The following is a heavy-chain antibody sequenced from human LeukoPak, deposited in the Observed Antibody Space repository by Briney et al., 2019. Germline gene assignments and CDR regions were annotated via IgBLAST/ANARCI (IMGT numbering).Heavy chain of an antibody. J-gene: IGHJ4*02. D-gene: IGHD3-22*01. Sequence: GGSQRLSCAASRFTFSNYAMSWVRQAPGKGLEWVSTIRGSGGSTYYADSVKGRFTISRDNSKNTLHLQMNSLRAEDTAVYYCAKSAYYDSSGFYREYYFDYWGQGTLVTVSS. CDR1: RFTFSNYA. V-gene: IGHV3-23*01. CDR2: IRGSGGST. CDR3: AKSAYYDSSGFYREYYFDY.